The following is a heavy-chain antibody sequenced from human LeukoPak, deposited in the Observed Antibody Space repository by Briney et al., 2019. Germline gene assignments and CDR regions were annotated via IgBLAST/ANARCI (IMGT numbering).Heavy chain of an antibody. Sequence: SGPTLVKPTETLTLTCTVSGFSLSNARMGVSWIRQPPGKALEWLAHTFSNDEKSYSTSLKSRLTISKDTSKSQVVLTMTNMDPVDTATYYCARIYVDTAMFQGDYFDYWGQGTLVTVSS. CDR1: GFSLSNARMG. CDR2: TFSNDEK. V-gene: IGHV2-26*01. D-gene: IGHD5-18*01. J-gene: IGHJ4*02. CDR3: ARIYVDTAMFQGDYFDY.